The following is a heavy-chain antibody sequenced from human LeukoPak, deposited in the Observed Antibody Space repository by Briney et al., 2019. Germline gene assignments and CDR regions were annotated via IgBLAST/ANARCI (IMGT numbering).Heavy chain of an antibody. V-gene: IGHV1-2*02. Sequence: GASVKVSCKASGYTFTGYYMHWVRRAPGQGLEWMGWINPNSGGTDYAQKFQGRVTMTRDTSINTAYMELSRLRSDDTAVYYCAREFNNNWPFDYWGQGTLVTVSS. CDR1: GYTFTGYY. J-gene: IGHJ4*02. D-gene: IGHD1-1*01. CDR3: AREFNNNWPFDY. CDR2: INPNSGGT.